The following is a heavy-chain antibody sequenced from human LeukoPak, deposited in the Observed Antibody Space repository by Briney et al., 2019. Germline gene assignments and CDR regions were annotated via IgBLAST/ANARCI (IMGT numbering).Heavy chain of an antibody. V-gene: IGHV3-7*01. D-gene: IGHD1-26*01. CDR1: GFTFSSYW. CDR3: ARGPYYGIYYYYYMDV. CDR2: IKQDGSEK. J-gene: IGHJ6*03. Sequence: PGGSLRLSCAASGFTFSSYWMSWVRQAPGKGLEWVANIKQDGSEKYYVDSVKGRFNISRDNAKNSLYLQMNSLRAEDTPVYYCARGPYYGIYYYYYMDVWGKGTTVTISS.